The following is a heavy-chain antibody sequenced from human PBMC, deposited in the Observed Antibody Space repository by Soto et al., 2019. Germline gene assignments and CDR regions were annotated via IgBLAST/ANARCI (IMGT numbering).Heavy chain of an antibody. CDR2: IRSKANSYAT. CDR3: AITIFGVVINPGF. V-gene: IGHV3-73*01. Sequence: GSLRLSCAASGFTFSGSAMHWVRQASGKGLEWVGRIRSKANSYATAYAASVKGRFTISRDDSKNTAYLQMNSLKTEDTAVYYCAITIFGVVINPGFWGQGTLVTVSS. J-gene: IGHJ4*02. CDR1: GFTFSGSA. D-gene: IGHD3-3*01.